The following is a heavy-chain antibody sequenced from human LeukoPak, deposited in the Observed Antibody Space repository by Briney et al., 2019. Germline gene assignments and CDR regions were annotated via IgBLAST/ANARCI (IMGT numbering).Heavy chain of an antibody. V-gene: IGHV4-59*01. CDR2: IYYTGST. D-gene: IGHD2-15*01. Sequence: SETLSLTCTVSGGSIRSYFWSWIRQPPGKGLEGIGFIYYTGSTNYNPSLKSRVTISVDTSKNQFSLQLSSVTTADTAVYYCARAGYCSGGSCYGMDVWGQGTTVTVSS. CDR3: ARAGYCSGGSCYGMDV. CDR1: GGSIRSYF. J-gene: IGHJ6*02.